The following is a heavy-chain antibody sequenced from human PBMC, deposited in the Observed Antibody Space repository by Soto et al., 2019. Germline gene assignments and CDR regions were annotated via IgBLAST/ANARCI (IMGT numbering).Heavy chain of an antibody. D-gene: IGHD1-26*01. J-gene: IGHJ4*02. Sequence: PGGSPIVSCASSGLNFSSYLMILVRPAPGKGLEWVANIKQDGSEKYYVDSVKGRFTISRDNAKNSLYLQMNSLRAEDTAVYYCAREMEYSGSCTGYWGQGTLVTVSS. CDR2: IKQDGSEK. CDR3: AREMEYSGSCTGY. V-gene: IGHV3-7*05. CDR1: GLNFSSYL.